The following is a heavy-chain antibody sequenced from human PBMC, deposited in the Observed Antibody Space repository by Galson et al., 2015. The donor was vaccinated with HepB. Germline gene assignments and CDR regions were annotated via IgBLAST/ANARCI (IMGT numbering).Heavy chain of an antibody. CDR1: GFTFSSYA. CDR2: ISYDGSNK. V-gene: IGHV3-30-3*01. CDR3: AREANGRYFDY. D-gene: IGHD3-16*01. J-gene: IGHJ4*02. Sequence: SLRLSCAASGFTFSSYAMHWVRQAPGKGLEWVAVISYDGSNKYYADSVKGRFTISRDNSKNTLYLQMNSLRAEDTAVYYCAREANGRYFDYWGQGTLVTVSS.